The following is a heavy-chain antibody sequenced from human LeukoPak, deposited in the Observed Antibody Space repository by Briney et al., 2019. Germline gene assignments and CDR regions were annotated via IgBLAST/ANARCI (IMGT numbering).Heavy chain of an antibody. V-gene: IGHV1-69*05. CDR2: IIPIFGTA. CDR1: GGTFSSYA. J-gene: IGHJ4*02. Sequence: SVKVSCKASGGTFSSYAISWVRQAPGQGLEWMGGIIPIFGTANYAQKFQGRVTITTDESTSTAYMELSSLRSEDTAVFYCARAYYDSSGHFGYWGQGTLVTVSS. D-gene: IGHD3-22*01. CDR3: ARAYYDSSGHFGY.